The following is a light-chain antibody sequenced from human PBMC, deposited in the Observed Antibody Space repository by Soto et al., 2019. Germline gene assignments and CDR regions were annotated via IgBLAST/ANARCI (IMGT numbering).Light chain of an antibody. V-gene: IGKV3-20*01. Sequence: EIVLTQSPGTLSLSPGKRATLSCRASQRVSSSYLAWYQQKPGQAPRLLIYGASSRATGIPDRFSGSGSGTDFTLTISRLEPEDFAVYYCQQYGSSPVTFGQGTKLEIK. CDR2: GAS. CDR3: QQYGSSPVT. J-gene: IGKJ2*01. CDR1: QRVSSSY.